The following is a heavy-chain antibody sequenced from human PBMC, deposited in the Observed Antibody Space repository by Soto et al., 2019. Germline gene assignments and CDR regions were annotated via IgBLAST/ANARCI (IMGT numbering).Heavy chain of an antibody. Sequence: GGSLRLSCAASGFTFSSYCMHWVRQAPGKGLEWVAVIWYDGSNKYYADSVKGRFTISRDNSKNTLYLQMNSLRAEDTAVYYCAREYYDILTGYWHSSYGMDVWGQGTTVTVSS. V-gene: IGHV3-33*01. CDR2: IWYDGSNK. CDR1: GFTFSSYC. J-gene: IGHJ6*02. D-gene: IGHD3-9*01. CDR3: AREYYDILTGYWHSSYGMDV.